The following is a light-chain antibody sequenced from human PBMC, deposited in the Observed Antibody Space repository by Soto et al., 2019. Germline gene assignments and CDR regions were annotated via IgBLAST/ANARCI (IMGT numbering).Light chain of an antibody. CDR1: KSVSSNY. CDR2: GAS. Sequence: EIVLTQSPGTLSLSPGERATLSCRATKSVSSNYLAWYQQKPGQAPRVLIYGASIRATGIPDRFSGSGSETDFTLTISRLEPEDFAVYYCQQYGTSPRTFSQGTKVEIK. CDR3: QQYGTSPRT. V-gene: IGKV3-20*01. J-gene: IGKJ1*01.